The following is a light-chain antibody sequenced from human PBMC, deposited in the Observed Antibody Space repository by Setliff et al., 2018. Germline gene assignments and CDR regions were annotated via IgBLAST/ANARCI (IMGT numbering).Light chain of an antibody. V-gene: IGLV2-14*03. CDR1: SSDIGGYDY. J-gene: IGLJ3*02. CDR2: DVT. Sequence: QSALTQPASVSGSPGQSITISCTGTSSDIGGYDYVSWYQQHPGKAPKLIIYDVTKRPSGVSDRFSGSKSGDTASLTVSGLQADDEADYYCSSHTTSSTWVFGGGTKVTVL. CDR3: SSHTTSSTWV.